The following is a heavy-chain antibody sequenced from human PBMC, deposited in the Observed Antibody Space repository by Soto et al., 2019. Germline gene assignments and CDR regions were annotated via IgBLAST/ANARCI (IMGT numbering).Heavy chain of an antibody. Sequence: PSETLSLTCSVSGGSVSNKTYYWSWIRQPPGKRLEWIGYVYYSGTTNYNPSLKSRVTISVDLSKNQFSLRLSSVTAADTAVYYCAGQTFTIAAASYGRSNWFDPWGPGTLVTVSS. CDR2: VYYSGTT. J-gene: IGHJ5*02. V-gene: IGHV4-61*01. CDR1: GGSVSNKTYY. CDR3: AGQTFTIAAASYGRSNWFDP. D-gene: IGHD6-25*01.